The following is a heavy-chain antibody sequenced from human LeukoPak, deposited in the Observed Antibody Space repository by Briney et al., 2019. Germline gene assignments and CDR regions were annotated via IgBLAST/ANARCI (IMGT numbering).Heavy chain of an antibody. Sequence: GGSLRLSCAASGFTFSNYGMHWVRQAPGKGLEWVAVIWYDGSKKYYVDSVTGRFTISRDDSKNTLYLQMTSLRVEDTAVYYCATNQIMIREYYFDYWGQGTLVTVSS. CDR1: GFTFSNYG. V-gene: IGHV3-33*01. CDR2: IWYDGSKK. D-gene: IGHD3-16*01. CDR3: ATNQIMIREYYFDY. J-gene: IGHJ4*02.